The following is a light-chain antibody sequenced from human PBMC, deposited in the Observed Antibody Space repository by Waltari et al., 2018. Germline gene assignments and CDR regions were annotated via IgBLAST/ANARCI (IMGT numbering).Light chain of an antibody. CDR2: DVS. Sequence: VLTQSPDTLSLSPGVRATLSCRASPTIRNINLAWYQQKPGQPPRLLIYDVSGRATGIPDRFSASGSGTEFTLTISSLQSEDFAVYFCQQYDNWPRTFGQGTKVEI. CDR3: QQYDNWPRT. V-gene: IGKV3D-15*01. CDR1: PTIRNIN. J-gene: IGKJ1*01.